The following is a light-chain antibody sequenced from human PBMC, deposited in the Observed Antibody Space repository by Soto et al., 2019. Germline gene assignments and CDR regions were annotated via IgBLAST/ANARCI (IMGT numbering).Light chain of an antibody. CDR3: QQYNSWPVT. CDR2: DAS. J-gene: IGKJ4*01. CDR1: QTVTNK. Sequence: EIVMTQSPATLSVSPGEGVVLSCRATQTVTNKLAWYQQKPGQAPRLLIYDASIRATGIPARFSGSGSGTEFTLTISSLQSEDFVLYYCQQYNSWPVTFGGGTKVEIK. V-gene: IGKV3-15*01.